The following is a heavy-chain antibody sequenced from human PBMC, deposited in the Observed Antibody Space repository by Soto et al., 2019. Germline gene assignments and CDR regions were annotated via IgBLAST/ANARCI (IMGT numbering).Heavy chain of an antibody. J-gene: IGHJ4*02. Sequence: QVQLQQWGAGLLKPSETLSLTCAVYGGSFSDYYWSWIRQPPGKGLEWIGEINPSGSTNYNPSLKSRVTISLDTYKNQFSLKLSSVTAADTAVYYCARGVVNDYVWGSYRYTFDYWGQGTLVSVSS. CDR1: GGSFSDYY. CDR2: INPSGST. D-gene: IGHD3-16*02. CDR3: ARGVVNDYVWGSYRYTFDY. V-gene: IGHV4-34*01.